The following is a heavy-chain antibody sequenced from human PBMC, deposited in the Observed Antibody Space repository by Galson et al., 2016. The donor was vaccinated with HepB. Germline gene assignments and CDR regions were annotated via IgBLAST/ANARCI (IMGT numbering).Heavy chain of an antibody. V-gene: IGHV4-39*01. CDR2: IFYTGST. J-gene: IGHJ5*02. CDR1: GGSISSGTYY. CDR3: ARHRGDYAFLGWFDP. Sequence: SETLSLTCTVSGGSISSGTYYWGWIRQPPGKGLEWVGSIFYTGSTYYNPSPKSRVTISVATSKNQFSLTVSSVAAADTAVYYCARHRGDYAFLGWFDPWGQGTLVTVSS. D-gene: IGHD2-21*02.